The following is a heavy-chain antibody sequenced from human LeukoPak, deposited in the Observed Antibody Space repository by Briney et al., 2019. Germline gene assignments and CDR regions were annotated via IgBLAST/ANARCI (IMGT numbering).Heavy chain of an antibody. CDR2: IKSKTDGGTI. CDR1: GFTLSYAW. CDR3: ATGGTSIYGYAY. J-gene: IGHJ4*02. D-gene: IGHD5-18*01. Sequence: GGSLRLSCAASGFTLSYAWMTWVRQSPGKGLEWVGRIKSKTDGGTIDYAAPVQGRFTISRDDSKNTVYLQMNSLKTEDTAVYFCATGGTSIYGYAYWGQGTLVTVSS. V-gene: IGHV3-15*01.